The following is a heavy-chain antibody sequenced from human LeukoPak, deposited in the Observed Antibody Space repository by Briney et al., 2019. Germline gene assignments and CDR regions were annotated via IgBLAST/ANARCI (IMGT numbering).Heavy chain of an antibody. Sequence: ASVKVSCKASGYTFTSYGISWVRQAPGQGLEWMGWISAYNGNINYAQKLQGRVTMTTDTSTSTAYMELRSLRSDDTAVYYCARGSSSGYWAWYFDYWGQGTLVTVSS. J-gene: IGHJ4*02. CDR3: ARGSSSGYWAWYFDY. D-gene: IGHD3-22*01. CDR1: GYTFTSYG. V-gene: IGHV1-18*01. CDR2: ISAYNGNI.